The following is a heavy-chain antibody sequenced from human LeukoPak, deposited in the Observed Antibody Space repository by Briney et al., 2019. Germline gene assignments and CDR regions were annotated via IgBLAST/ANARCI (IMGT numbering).Heavy chain of an antibody. CDR2: LSSSGGST. CDR3: ARHPQFYSNYYFDY. Sequence: PGGSLRLSCAASGFTFSSYAMSWVRQAPGKGLEWVSALSSSGGSTYYADSVKGRFTVSRDNSKNTLYLQMNSLRAEDTAVYYCARHPQFYSNYYFDYWGQGTLVTVSS. V-gene: IGHV3-23*01. CDR1: GFTFSSYA. D-gene: IGHD4-11*01. J-gene: IGHJ4*02.